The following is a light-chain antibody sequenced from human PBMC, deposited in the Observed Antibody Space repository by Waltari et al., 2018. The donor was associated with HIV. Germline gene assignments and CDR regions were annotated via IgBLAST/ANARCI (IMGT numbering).Light chain of an antibody. CDR1: SSDVGGYNY. CDR2: VVS. V-gene: IGLV2-14*03. Sequence: QSALTQPASVSGSPGQSITISCTGTSSDVGGYNYVSWYQQHPGKAPKLMIYVVSNRPSGVSNRFSGSKSGNTASLTISGLQAEDEADYYCSSYTSSSTPRVFGTGTKVTVL. J-gene: IGLJ1*01. CDR3: SSYTSSSTPRV.